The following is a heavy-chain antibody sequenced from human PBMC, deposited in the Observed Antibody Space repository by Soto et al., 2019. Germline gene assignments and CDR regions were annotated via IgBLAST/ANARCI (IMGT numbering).Heavy chain of an antibody. CDR3: ARGGDSYGYAEYYYYGMDV. V-gene: IGHV3-66*01. CDR2: INSGGNT. CDR1: GFTFCSYA. J-gene: IGHJ6*02. Sequence: PGGSLRLSCAASGFTFCSYAMHWVRQAPGKGLEWVSAINSGGNTYYADSVKGRFTISRDNSKNTVYLQMNSVGAEDTAVYFCARGGDSYGYAEYYYYGMDVWGQGTTVTVS. D-gene: IGHD5-18*01.